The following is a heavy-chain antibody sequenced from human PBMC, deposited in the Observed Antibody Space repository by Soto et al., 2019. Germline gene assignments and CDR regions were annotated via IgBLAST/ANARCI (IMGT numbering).Heavy chain of an antibody. J-gene: IGHJ4*02. Sequence: GSLRLSCAASGFTFSSYGMHWVRQAPGKGLEWVAVISYDGSNKYYADSVKGRFTISRDNSKNTLYLQMNSLRAEDTAVYYCAKDRGKRPSHLDYWGQGXLVTVYS. D-gene: IGHD1-1*01. CDR3: AKDRGKRPSHLDY. V-gene: IGHV3-30*18. CDR2: ISYDGSNK. CDR1: GFTFSSYG.